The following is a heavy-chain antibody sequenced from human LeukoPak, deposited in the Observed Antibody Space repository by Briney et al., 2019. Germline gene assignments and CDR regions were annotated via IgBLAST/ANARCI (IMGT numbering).Heavy chain of an antibody. J-gene: IGHJ4*02. CDR2: LSYDGRKT. V-gene: IGHV3-30*18. CDR3: AKDRTTFRDY. Sequence: GGSLRLSCAASGFTFSTFGMNWVRQAPGKGLEWVAILSYDGRKTYYADSVKGRFTISRDNSKNTVFLQMNSLRAEDTAVYYCAKDRTTFRDYWGQGTLVTVSS. D-gene: IGHD3-16*01. CDR1: GFTFSTFG.